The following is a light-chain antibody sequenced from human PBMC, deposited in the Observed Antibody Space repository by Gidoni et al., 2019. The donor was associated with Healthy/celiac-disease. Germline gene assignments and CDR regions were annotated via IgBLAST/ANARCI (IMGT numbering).Light chain of an antibody. CDR2: AAS. CDR1: QSISSY. V-gene: IGKV1-39*01. Sequence: DIQMTQSPSSLSASVGDRVTITCRASQSISSYLNWYQQKPGKAPKLLIYAASSLQSGVPSRFSGSGSGTDFTLTISSLQPEDFATYYCQQSASTFGQGTKVEIK. J-gene: IGKJ1*01. CDR3: QQSAST.